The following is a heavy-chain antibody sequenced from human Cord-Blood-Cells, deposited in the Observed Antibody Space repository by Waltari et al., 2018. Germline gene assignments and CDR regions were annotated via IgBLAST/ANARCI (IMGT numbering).Heavy chain of an antibody. CDR3: AKAYDYSNYFFDY. Sequence: EVQLLESGGGLVQPGGSLGLSGAASGLPFTSNAMSWVRKAPGKGWDGVSASGGSGGRTYYADSVRGRLTMSRDNSKNTLYLQMNSLRAEDTAVYYCAKAYDYSNYFFDYWGQGTLVTVSS. D-gene: IGHD4-4*01. V-gene: IGHV3-23*01. J-gene: IGHJ4*02. CDR2: SGGSGGRT. CDR1: GLPFTSNA.